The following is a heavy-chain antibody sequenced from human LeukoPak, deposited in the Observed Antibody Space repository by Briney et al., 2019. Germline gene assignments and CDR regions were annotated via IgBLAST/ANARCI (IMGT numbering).Heavy chain of an antibody. V-gene: IGHV4-61*02. D-gene: IGHD4-17*01. CDR2: IQTSGRV. CDR1: GGSVTSGPNY. Sequence: SQTLSLTCSVSGGSVTSGPNYWNWIRRPAGKGLEWIGRIQTSGRVNYNPSLKRRVTVYLDTPKNLVSLQLTSVTAADTAVYYCARDRGNGDYGDYFDSWGQGTQVTVSS. J-gene: IGHJ4*02. CDR3: ARDRGNGDYGDYFDS.